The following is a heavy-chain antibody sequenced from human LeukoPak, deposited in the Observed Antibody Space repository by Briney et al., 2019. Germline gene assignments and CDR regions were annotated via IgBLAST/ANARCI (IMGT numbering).Heavy chain of an antibody. Sequence: GGSLRLSCVASGFMFNKYGMSWVRQAPGKGLEWVSVISGGGGRTYYGDSVKGRFTISRDNSKNTVYLQMNSLRAEDTAVYYCAKDVRDIVVLIDTYMYWGQGTLVTVSS. D-gene: IGHD2-21*01. V-gene: IGHV3-23*01. CDR2: ISGGGGRT. CDR1: GFMFNKYG. J-gene: IGHJ4*02. CDR3: AKDVRDIVVLIDTYMY.